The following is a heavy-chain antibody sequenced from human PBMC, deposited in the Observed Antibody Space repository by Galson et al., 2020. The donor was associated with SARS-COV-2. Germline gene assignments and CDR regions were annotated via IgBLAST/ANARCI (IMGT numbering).Heavy chain of an antibody. D-gene: IGHD2-21*02. Sequence: SQTLSLTCTVSGGSTRSYYWNWIRQPPGKGLEWIGFIHYSENTNYNPSLKSRVTISLDTSKNQFSLKLNSVTAADTAVYYCARGYGSVAVTAILQFDHWGQGTLVTVSS. J-gene: IGHJ4*02. CDR2: IHYSENT. CDR1: GGSTRSYY. V-gene: IGHV4-59*01. CDR3: ARGYGSVAVTAILQFDH.